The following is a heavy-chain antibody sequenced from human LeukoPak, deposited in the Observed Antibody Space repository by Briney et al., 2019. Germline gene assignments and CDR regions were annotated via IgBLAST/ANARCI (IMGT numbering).Heavy chain of an antibody. CDR1: GGTFSSYA. D-gene: IGHD5-24*01. Sequence: GASVKVSCKASGGTFSSYAISWVRQAPGQGLEWMGGIIPIFGTANYAQKSQGRVTITADKSTSTAYMELSSLRSEDTAVYYCARDRGGWLQFGGVFDYWGQGTLVTVSS. CDR3: ARDRGGWLQFGGVFDY. J-gene: IGHJ4*02. CDR2: IIPIFGTA. V-gene: IGHV1-69*06.